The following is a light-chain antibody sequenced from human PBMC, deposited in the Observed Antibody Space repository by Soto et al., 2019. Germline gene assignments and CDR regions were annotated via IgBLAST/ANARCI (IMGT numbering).Light chain of an antibody. V-gene: IGKV3-15*01. CDR2: GAS. J-gene: IGKJ5*01. CDR3: QQYNYRPPYT. Sequence: ETLITQSPATLSMSPGERVTLSCRASQSVSTNVAWYQQKPGQAPRLLIYGASTRATGIPPRFSGSGYATEFTLTISSLQTEDFAVYYCQQYNYRPPYTFGQGTRLEIK. CDR1: QSVSTN.